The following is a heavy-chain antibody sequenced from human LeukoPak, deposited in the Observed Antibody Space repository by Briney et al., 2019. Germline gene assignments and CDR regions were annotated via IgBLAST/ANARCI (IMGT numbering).Heavy chain of an antibody. J-gene: IGHJ4*02. CDR1: GFSFSTYY. D-gene: IGHD3-22*01. CDR3: ARDLELTYYDSSGYDY. V-gene: IGHV3-74*01. CDR2: INGDGSST. Sequence: QPGGSLRLSCAASGFSFSTYYVNWVRQAPGKGLVWVSRINGDGSSTNYADSVKGRFTISRDNAKNTLYLQMNSLRAEDTAVYYCARDLELTYYDSSGYDYWGQGTPVTVSS.